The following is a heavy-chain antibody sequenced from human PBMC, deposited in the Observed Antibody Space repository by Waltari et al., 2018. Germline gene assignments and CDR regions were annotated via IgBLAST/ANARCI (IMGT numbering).Heavy chain of an antibody. D-gene: IGHD1-26*01. V-gene: IGHV3-23*04. Sequence: EVQLVESGGGLVQPGGSLRLSCAASGFTFSSYAMSWVRQAPGKGVEWVSAISGSGGSSYYADSVKGRFTISRDNSKNTLYLQMNSLRAEDTAVYYCAKGEEVVGASEYFQHWGQGTLVTVSS. CDR1: GFTFSSYA. CDR3: AKGEEVVGASEYFQH. CDR2: ISGSGGSS. J-gene: IGHJ1*01.